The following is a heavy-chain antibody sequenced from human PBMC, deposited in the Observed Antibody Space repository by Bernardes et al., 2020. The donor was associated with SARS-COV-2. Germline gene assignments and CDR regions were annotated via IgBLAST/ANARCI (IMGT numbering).Heavy chain of an antibody. CDR2: VFHTGNT. CDR1: GVSINSYY. J-gene: IGHJ5*02. V-gene: IGHV4-59*01. CDR3: ASQPVFYGSATHFDH. Sequence: ETLSLTCSVSGVSINSYYWNWVRQPPGKGLEWIGYVFHTGNTRYSPSLQSRVALSVDPSKKAFSLSLDSVSAADSAVYYCASQPVFYGSATHFDHWGEGLLVSVSS. D-gene: IGHD3-10*01.